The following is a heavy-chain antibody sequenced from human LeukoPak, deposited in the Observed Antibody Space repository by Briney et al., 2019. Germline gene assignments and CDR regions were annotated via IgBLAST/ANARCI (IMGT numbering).Heavy chain of an antibody. CDR2: IDHTGST. J-gene: IGHJ4*02. CDR1: GFTVSNNY. Sequence: GSLRLSCAASGFTVSNNYINWIRQSPGKGLEWIGEIDHTGSTSYNPSFKSRVTISVDTSKNQFSLKLRSVTAADTALYYCARRLGGSTNFEYWGQGTLVTVSS. CDR3: ARRLGGSTNFEY. D-gene: IGHD1-26*01. V-gene: IGHV4-34*01.